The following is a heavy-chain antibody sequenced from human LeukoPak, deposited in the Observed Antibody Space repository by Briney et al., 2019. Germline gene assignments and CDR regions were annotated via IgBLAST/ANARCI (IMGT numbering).Heavy chain of an antibody. Sequence: KPGRSLRLSCAASGFTFSSYAMHWVRQAPGKGLEWVAVISYDGSNKYYADSVKGRFTISRDNSKNTLYLQMNSLRAEDTAVYYCAKSWRKIVVVVAARTTRTLDYWGQGTLVTVSS. D-gene: IGHD2-15*01. CDR3: AKSWRKIVVVVAARTTRTLDY. CDR2: ISYDGSNK. CDR1: GFTFSSYA. V-gene: IGHV3-30-3*02. J-gene: IGHJ4*02.